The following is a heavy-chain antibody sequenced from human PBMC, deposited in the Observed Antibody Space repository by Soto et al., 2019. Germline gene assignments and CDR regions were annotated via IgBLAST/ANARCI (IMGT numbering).Heavy chain of an antibody. CDR1: GDSISTDY. CDR3: AKNWNWGSLVH. D-gene: IGHD3-16*01. J-gene: IGHJ4*02. V-gene: IGHV4-59*08. Sequence: QVHLQESGPGLVKPSETLSHTCTVSGDSISTDYWSWIQQSPGKGLEWIGFIYYGGSTNYNPSLKSRVTISVDTPKNQFSLKLSSVTAADTAVYYCAKNWNWGSLVHWGQGTLVTVSS. CDR2: IYYGGST.